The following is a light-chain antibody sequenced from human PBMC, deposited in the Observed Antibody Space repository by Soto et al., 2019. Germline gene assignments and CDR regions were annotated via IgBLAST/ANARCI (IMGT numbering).Light chain of an antibody. CDR1: QSVSTY. V-gene: IGKV3-11*01. Sequence: EIVLTQSPATLSLSPGERATLSCGASQSVSTYLAWYQHKPGQAPRLLIYDASNRATGIPARFSGSGSGTEFTLPISSLEPEDFAVYYCQQRDSWPITFGGGSKVEIK. CDR2: DAS. J-gene: IGKJ4*01. CDR3: QQRDSWPIT.